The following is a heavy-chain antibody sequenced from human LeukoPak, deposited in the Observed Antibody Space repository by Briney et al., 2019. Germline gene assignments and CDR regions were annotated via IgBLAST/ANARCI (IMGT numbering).Heavy chain of an antibody. CDR1: GYTFTSYY. D-gene: IGHD6-19*01. Sequence: ASVKVSCKASGYTFTSYYMHWVRQAPGQGLEWMGIINPGGGSTSYAQKFQGRVTMTRDTSTSTVYMEMSSLGSEDTAVYYCARDVPYSSGWSYYYYYGMDVWGQGTTVTVSS. V-gene: IGHV1-46*01. J-gene: IGHJ6*02. CDR3: ARDVPYSSGWSYYYYYGMDV. CDR2: INPGGGST.